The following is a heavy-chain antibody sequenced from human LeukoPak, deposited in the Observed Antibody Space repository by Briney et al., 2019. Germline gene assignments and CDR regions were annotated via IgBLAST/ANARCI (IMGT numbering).Heavy chain of an antibody. J-gene: IGHJ4*02. V-gene: IGHV3-21*01. CDR3: ARGENYYESGSSLLPFDY. D-gene: IGHD3-10*01. CDR1: GFTFSSYN. CDR2: ISRTSSYI. Sequence: GGSLRLSCAASGFTFSSYNMNWVRQAPGKGLEWVSSISRTSSYIYYADSVKGRFTISRDNAQNSLYLQMNSLRVEDTAVYYCARGENYYESGSSLLPFDYWGQGTLVTVSS.